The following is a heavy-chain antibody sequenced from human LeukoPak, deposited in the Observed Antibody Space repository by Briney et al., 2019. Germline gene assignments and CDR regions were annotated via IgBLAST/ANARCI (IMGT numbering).Heavy chain of an antibody. D-gene: IGHD3-22*01. CDR3: ARSSITMIVVVNAWYFDY. CDR1: GGSFSGYY. J-gene: IGHJ4*02. CDR2: INHSGST. Sequence: SETLSLTCAVYGGSFSGYYWSWIRQPPGKGLEWIGEINHSGSTNYNPSLKSRVTISVDTSKNQFSLKLSSVTAADTAVYYCARSSITMIVVVNAWYFDYWGQGTLVTVSS. V-gene: IGHV4-34*01.